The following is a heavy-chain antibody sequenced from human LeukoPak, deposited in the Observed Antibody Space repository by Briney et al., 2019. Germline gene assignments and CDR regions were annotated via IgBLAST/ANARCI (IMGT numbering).Heavy chain of an antibody. J-gene: IGHJ4*02. D-gene: IGHD1-14*01. CDR3: ARDHRSWVDPEYFDY. V-gene: IGHV3-53*01. CDR2: IYSGGST. Sequence: GGSLRLSCAASGFTVSSNYMSWVRQAPGKGLEWVSVIYSGGSTYYADSVKGRFTISRDNAKNSLYLQMNSLRAEDTAVYYCARDHRSWVDPEYFDYWGQGTLVTVSS. CDR1: GFTVSSNY.